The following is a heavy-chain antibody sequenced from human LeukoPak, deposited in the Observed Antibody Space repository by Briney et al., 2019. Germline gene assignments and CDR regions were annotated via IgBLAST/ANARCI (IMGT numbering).Heavy chain of an antibody. Sequence: PGGSLRLSCAASGFTFSSNWMGWVRQAPGKGLEWVATINEAGNEKYYGDSVTGRFTIARDKANKLLDLQMNSLRGDDSAVYYCVRDDGSLIGRDWGQGTMVTASS. J-gene: IGHJ3*01. V-gene: IGHV3-7*01. CDR1: GFTFSSNW. CDR2: INEAGNEK. D-gene: IGHD2/OR15-2a*01. CDR3: VRDDGSLIGRD.